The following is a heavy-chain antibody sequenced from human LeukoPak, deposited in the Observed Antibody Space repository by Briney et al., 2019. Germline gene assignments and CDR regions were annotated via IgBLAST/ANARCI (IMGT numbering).Heavy chain of an antibody. CDR3: ARVWGSITMIVVVMDAFDI. CDR2: INPNSCGT. CDR1: GYTFIGYY. J-gene: IGHJ3*02. Sequence: ASVKVSCRASGYTFIGYYMHWVRQAPGQGLEWMGWINPNSCGTNYAQKFQGRVTMTRDTSISTAYMELSRLRSDDTAVYYCARVWGSITMIVVVMDAFDIWGQGTMVTVSS. D-gene: IGHD3-22*01. V-gene: IGHV1-2*02.